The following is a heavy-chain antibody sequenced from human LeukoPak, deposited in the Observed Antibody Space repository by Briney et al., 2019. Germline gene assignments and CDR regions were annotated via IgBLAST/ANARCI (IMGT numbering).Heavy chain of an antibody. J-gene: IGHJ4*02. CDR2: ISASGAST. CDR1: RFTFNSYA. V-gene: IGHV3-23*01. CDR3: AKTYRDYFDS. D-gene: IGHD5-18*01. Sequence: GGSLRLSCVGSRFTFNSYAMNWVRQAPKKVLQWVSTISASGASTFYADSVKGRFTISRDNSKNTVSLQVNSLRVEDTAIYYCAKTYRDYFDSWGLGTLVTVSS.